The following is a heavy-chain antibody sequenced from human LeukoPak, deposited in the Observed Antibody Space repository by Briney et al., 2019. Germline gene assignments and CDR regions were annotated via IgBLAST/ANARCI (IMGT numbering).Heavy chain of an antibody. CDR2: INHSGST. V-gene: IGHV4-34*01. CDR3: ARRLGQGNEYGMDV. Sequence: SETLSLTCAVYGGSFSGYYWGWIRQSPGKGLEWIGEINHSGSTNYNPSLKSRVTISVDTSKNQFSMKLTSVTDADTAVYYCARRLGQGNEYGMDVWGQGTTVTVSS. J-gene: IGHJ6*02. D-gene: IGHD1-1*01. CDR1: GGSFSGYY.